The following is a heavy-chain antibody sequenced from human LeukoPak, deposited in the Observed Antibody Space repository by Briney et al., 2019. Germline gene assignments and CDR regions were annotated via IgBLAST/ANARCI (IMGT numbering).Heavy chain of an antibody. J-gene: IGHJ2*01. Sequence: PGRSLRLSCAASGFSLDDYAMHWVRQAPGKGLEWVSSISWNSLFIGYADSVKGRFTISRDNAKNSLYLQLNSLRPEDTAFYCCAKAPHSGTEWYFDLWGRGTLVTVSS. CDR1: GFSLDDYA. D-gene: IGHD6-13*01. CDR3: AKAPHSGTEWYFDL. CDR2: ISWNSLFI. V-gene: IGHV3-9*01.